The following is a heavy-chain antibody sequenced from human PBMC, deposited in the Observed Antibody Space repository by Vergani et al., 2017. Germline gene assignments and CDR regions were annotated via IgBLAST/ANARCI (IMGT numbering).Heavy chain of an antibody. D-gene: IGHD3-10*01. V-gene: IGHV4-59*01. J-gene: IGHJ6*02. CDR3: ARDLSLYYGSGGNYGMDV. CDR1: GGSISSYY. Sequence: QVQLQESGPGLVKPSETLSLTCTVSGGSISSYYWSWIRQPPGKGLEWIGYIYYSGSTNYSPSLKSRVTISVDTSKNQFSLKLSSVTAADTAVYYCARDLSLYYGSGGNYGMDVWGQGTTVTVSS. CDR2: IYYSGST.